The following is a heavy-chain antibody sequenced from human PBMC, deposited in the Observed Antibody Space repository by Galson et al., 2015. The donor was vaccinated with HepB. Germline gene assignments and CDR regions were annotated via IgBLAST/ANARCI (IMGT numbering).Heavy chain of an antibody. D-gene: IGHD3-16*02. CDR1: GASTSSSSYY. CDR2: VYYSGVT. J-gene: IGHJ6*02. CDR3: AMALGGSYFYGLDV. V-gene: IGHV4-39*01. Sequence: ETLSLTCTVSGASTSSSSYYWNWIRQSPEKGLEWIGSVYYSGVTYYNPSLQSRVTISVDTSKNQFSLRLNSVTATDTALYYCAMALGGSYFYGLDVWGQGATVAGS.